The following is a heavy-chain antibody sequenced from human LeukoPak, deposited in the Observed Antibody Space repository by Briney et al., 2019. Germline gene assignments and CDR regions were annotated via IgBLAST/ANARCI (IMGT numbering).Heavy chain of an antibody. D-gene: IGHD2-2*01. CDR3: ARSIVVVPAAIGGIAY. J-gene: IGHJ4*02. Sequence: GGSLRLSCAASGFTFSSYSMNWVRQAPGKGLEWVSSISSSSSYIYYADSVKGRFTIPRDNAKNSLYLQMNSLRAEDTAVYYCARSIVVVPAAIGGIAYWGQGTLVTVSS. CDR2: ISSSSSYI. V-gene: IGHV3-21*01. CDR1: GFTFSSYS.